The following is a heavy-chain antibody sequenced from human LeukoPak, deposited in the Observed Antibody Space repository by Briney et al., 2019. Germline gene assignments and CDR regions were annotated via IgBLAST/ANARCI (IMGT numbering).Heavy chain of an antibody. D-gene: IGHD1-26*01. V-gene: IGHV3-9*01. CDR1: GFTFDDYA. CDR2: VSWNSGSI. J-gene: IGHJ4*02. CDR3: AKGGRLGIVGAITDY. Sequence: GGSLRLSCAASGFTFDDYAMHWVRQAPGKGLEWVSGVSWNSGSIGYADSVKGRFTISRDNAKNSLYLQMNSLRAEDTALYYCAKGGRLGIVGAITDYWGRGTLVTVPS.